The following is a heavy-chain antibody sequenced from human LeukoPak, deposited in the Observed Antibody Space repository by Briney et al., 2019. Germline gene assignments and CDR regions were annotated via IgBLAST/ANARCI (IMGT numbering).Heavy chain of an antibody. CDR1: GGSISSGSYY. J-gene: IGHJ4*02. V-gene: IGHV4-61*02. CDR3: ARERGYYGSGTNTGDFDY. CDR2: IYTSGST. D-gene: IGHD3-10*01. Sequence: SQTLSLTCTVSGGSISSGSYYWSWIRQPAGKGLEWIGRIYTSGSTNYNPSLKSRVTISVDTSKNQFSLKLSSVTAADTAVYYCARERGYYGSGTNTGDFDYWGQGTLVTVSS.